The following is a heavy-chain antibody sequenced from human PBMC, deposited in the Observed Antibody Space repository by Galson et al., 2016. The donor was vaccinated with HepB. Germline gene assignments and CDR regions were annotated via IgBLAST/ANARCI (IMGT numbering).Heavy chain of an antibody. CDR3: AKALFYYDYFH. D-gene: IGHD3-22*01. CDR2: XXGVXGGG. CDR1: GFPFDXXA. J-gene: IGHJ4*02. Sequence: SLRLSCAASGFPFDXXAMTXXRQAXXXGLXXVSTXXGVXGGGAYADSVKGRFTISRDNSKNTVYLQMNSLRSEDAAVYFCAKALFYYDYFHWGQGTQVAVSS. V-gene: IGHV3-23*01.